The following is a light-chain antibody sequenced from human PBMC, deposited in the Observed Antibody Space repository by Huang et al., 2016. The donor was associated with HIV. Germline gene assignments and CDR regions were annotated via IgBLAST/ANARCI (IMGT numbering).Light chain of an antibody. V-gene: IGKV3-15*01. Sequence: EIVMTQSPGTLSLSPGERATLSCRPSQSVSSILAWYQHKPGQAPRLLIYGASTRGTGVPARFSGSGSVAEFTLTISSLQADDFVVYYCQQYQDWPRTFGQGTKVEIK. CDR2: GAS. J-gene: IGKJ1*01. CDR3: QQYQDWPRT. CDR1: QSVSSI.